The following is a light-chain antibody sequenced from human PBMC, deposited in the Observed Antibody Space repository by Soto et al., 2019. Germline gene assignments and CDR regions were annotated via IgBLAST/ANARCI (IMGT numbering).Light chain of an antibody. CDR3: QHYHNVPRN. V-gene: IGKV3-15*01. CDR1: ETISAD. Sequence: ISMTQSPPTLSVSPGGRVTLSCEASETISADLAWYHHRPGQAPRLLIYAASTRDPGVPARFTGSGSGTDFTLAIANLHPEDFGPYYCQHYHNVPRNFGQGAKLEIK. J-gene: IGKJ2*01. CDR2: AAS.